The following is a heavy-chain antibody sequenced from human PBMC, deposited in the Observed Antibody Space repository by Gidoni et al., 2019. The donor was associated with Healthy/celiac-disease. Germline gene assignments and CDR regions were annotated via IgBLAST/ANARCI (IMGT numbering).Heavy chain of an antibody. D-gene: IGHD3-22*01. V-gene: IGHV4-34*01. CDR3: ARDRTRRIVGRHLRCNWFDP. CDR2: INHSGST. CDR1: GGSFRGYS. J-gene: IGHJ5*02. Sequence: QVQLQQWGAGLLKPSETLSLTCAVYGGSFRGYSWSWTRQPPGRGLKWIGEINHSGSTNYNPSLKSRVTISVDTSKNQFSLKLSSVTAADTAVYYCARDRTRRIVGRHLRCNWFDPWGQGTLVTVSS.